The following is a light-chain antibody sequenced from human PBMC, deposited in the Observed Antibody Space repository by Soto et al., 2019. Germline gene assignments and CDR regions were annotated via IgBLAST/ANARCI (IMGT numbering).Light chain of an antibody. CDR1: QSVSSTY. CDR2: GTS. V-gene: IGKV3-15*01. J-gene: IGKJ4*01. Sequence: PGARATLSCMASQSVSSTYLAWYQQQPGQAPRLLMSGTSSRATGIPARFSGSGSGTEFALTISSLQSEDFAVYYCQQYNAWPFTFGGGTKVDIK. CDR3: QQYNAWPFT.